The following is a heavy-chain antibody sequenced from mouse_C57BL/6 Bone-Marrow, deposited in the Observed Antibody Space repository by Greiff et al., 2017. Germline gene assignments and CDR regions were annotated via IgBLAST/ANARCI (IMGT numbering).Heavy chain of an antibody. CDR3: TVFGFDY. CDR1: GYTFTDYE. CDR2: IDPETGGT. V-gene: IGHV1-15*01. J-gene: IGHJ2*01. Sequence: VKLMESGAELVRPGASVTLSCKASGYTFTDYEMHWVKQTPVHGLEWIGAIDPETGGTAYNQKFKGKAILTADKSTSTAYIELRSLTSEDSAVYYCTVFGFDYWGQGTTLTVSA.